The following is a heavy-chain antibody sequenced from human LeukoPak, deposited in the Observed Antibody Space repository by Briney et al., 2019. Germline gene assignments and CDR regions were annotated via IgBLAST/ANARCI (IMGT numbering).Heavy chain of an antibody. CDR3: ARDASVYNTFDY. D-gene: IGHD5/OR15-5a*01. CDR2: ISRSGSTI. CDR1: GFTFSRYE. J-gene: IGHJ4*02. V-gene: IGHV3-48*03. Sequence: PGGSLRLSCAASGFTFSRYEMNWVRQAPGEGLEWVSYISRSGSTIYYADSVKGRFTISRDNAKNSLYLQMNSLRAEDTAVYFCARDASVYNTFDYWGQGTLVTVSS.